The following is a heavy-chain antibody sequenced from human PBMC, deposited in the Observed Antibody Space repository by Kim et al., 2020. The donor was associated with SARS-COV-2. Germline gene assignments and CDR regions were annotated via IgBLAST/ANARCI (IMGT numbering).Heavy chain of an antibody. Sequence: SETLSLTCTVSGGSISSSSYYWGWIRQPPGKGLEWIGSIYYSGSTYYNPSLKSRVTISVDTSKNQFSLKLSSVTAADTAVYYCATPYGSGSYYLSYYFDYWGQGTLVTVSS. CDR1: GGSISSSSYY. D-gene: IGHD3-10*01. CDR3: ATPYGSGSYYLSYYFDY. V-gene: IGHV4-39*01. J-gene: IGHJ4*02. CDR2: IYYSGST.